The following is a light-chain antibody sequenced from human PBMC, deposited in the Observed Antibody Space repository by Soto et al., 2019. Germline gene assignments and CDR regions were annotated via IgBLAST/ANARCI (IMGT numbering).Light chain of an antibody. Sequence: DVVVTQSPVSLAVSLGERATINCKSSQSLLYSPDNKNYLAWYQQKQGQPPKLLSYWASTRASGVPARFNGSGSGTDFTLTITSLQADDVALYYCQQYYSLPLTFGGGTKVAT. CDR1: QSLLYSPDNKNY. J-gene: IGKJ4*01. CDR2: WAS. CDR3: QQYYSLPLT. V-gene: IGKV4-1*01.